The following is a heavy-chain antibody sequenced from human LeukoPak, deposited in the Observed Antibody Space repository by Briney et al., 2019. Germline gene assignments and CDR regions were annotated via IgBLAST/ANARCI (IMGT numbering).Heavy chain of an antibody. Sequence: GGSLRLSCAASGFTFSSYAMSWVRQAPGKGLEWVSAISGSGGSTYCADSVKGRFTISRDNSKNTLYLQMNSLRAEDTAVYYCAKGYSSSWTNYYYYYYMDVWGKGTTVTVSS. D-gene: IGHD6-13*01. V-gene: IGHV3-23*01. CDR3: AKGYSSSWTNYYYYYYMDV. J-gene: IGHJ6*03. CDR2: ISGSGGST. CDR1: GFTFSSYA.